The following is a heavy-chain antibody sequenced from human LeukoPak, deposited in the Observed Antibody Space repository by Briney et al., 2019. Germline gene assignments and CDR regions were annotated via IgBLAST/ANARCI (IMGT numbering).Heavy chain of an antibody. V-gene: IGHV3-33*06. J-gene: IGHJ4*02. Sequence: GGSLRLSCAASGFTLTKYGMHWVRQAPGKGLEWVAVLWAHGRSEYYADSVKGRFTISRDTSTSTVHLQMNSLRTEDTAVYYCAKALLLYGDYDGPFGYWGQGTLVTVSS. D-gene: IGHD4-17*01. CDR2: LWAHGRSE. CDR3: AKALLLYGDYDGPFGY. CDR1: GFTLTKYG.